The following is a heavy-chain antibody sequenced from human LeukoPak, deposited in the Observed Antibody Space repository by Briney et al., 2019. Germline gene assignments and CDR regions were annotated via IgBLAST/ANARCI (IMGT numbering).Heavy chain of an antibody. J-gene: IGHJ4*02. Sequence: SETLSLTCTVSGGSISGYYWSWLRQPPGKRLEWIGYIHYSGSTNYNPSLKSRVTISLDTSKKQFFLRLSSVTAADTAVYYCAMYDSFFDYCGQGTLVTVSS. D-gene: IGHD1-1*01. CDR2: IHYSGST. CDR1: GGSISGYY. CDR3: AMYDSFFDY. V-gene: IGHV4-59*08.